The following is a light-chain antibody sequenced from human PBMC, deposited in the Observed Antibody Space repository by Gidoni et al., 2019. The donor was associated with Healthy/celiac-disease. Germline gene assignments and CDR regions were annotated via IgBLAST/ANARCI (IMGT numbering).Light chain of an antibody. CDR3: QQRSNLWT. Sequence: EIALTQSPATLSLSPGERATLSCRASQSVSSYLAWYQQKPGQAPRLLIYAASNRATGIPARCSGSGSGTDFTLTISRLEPEDFAVYYCQQRSNLWTFGQGTKVEIK. CDR2: AAS. CDR1: QSVSSY. J-gene: IGKJ1*01. V-gene: IGKV3-11*01.